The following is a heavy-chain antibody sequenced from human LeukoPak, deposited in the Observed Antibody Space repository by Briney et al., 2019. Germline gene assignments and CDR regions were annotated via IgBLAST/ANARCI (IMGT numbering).Heavy chain of an antibody. CDR3: ARAGGRSWFDP. V-gene: IGHV1-2*02. CDR2: MNPKSGGA. CDR1: GYTFSNSY. J-gene: IGHJ5*02. Sequence: ASVKVSCKASGYTFSNSYVHWVRQAPGQGLEWMGSMNPKSGGAKYAQKFQGRVSMTRDTSISTAYMELASLTSDDTAVYYCARAGGRSWFDPWGQGTLVTVSS. D-gene: IGHD1-26*01.